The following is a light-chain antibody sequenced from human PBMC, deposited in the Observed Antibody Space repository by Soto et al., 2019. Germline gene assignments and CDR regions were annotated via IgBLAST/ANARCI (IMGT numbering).Light chain of an antibody. J-gene: IGKJ1*01. V-gene: IGKV3-20*01. CDR1: QSVSSSY. CDR2: GAS. Sequence: EIVLTQSPGTLSLSPGERAILSCRASQSVSSSYLAWYQQKPGQAPRLLIYGASSRTTGIPDRFSGSGSGTDFTLTISRLEPEDFAVYYCQQYGSSPRTFGQGTNVEIK. CDR3: QQYGSSPRT.